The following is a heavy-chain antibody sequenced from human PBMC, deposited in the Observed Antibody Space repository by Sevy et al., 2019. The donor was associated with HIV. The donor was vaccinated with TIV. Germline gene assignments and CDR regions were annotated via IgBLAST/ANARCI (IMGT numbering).Heavy chain of an antibody. CDR2: IHSDDTT. J-gene: IGHJ4*02. D-gene: IGHD5-18*01. Sequence: GGSLRLSCTASGFAFRTFWMNWVRQAPGKGLEGVSVIHSDDTTYHADSVKDRFTISRDNFKNTLYLHMSSLRAEDTAVYYCARGKSGYGYALNYWGQGTLVTVSS. CDR1: GFAFRTFW. V-gene: IGHV3-66*01. CDR3: ARGKSGYGYALNY.